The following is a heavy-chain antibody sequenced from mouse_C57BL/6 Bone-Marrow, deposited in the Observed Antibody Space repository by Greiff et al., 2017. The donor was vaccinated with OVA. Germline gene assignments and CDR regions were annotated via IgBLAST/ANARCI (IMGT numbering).Heavy chain of an antibody. CDR2: IYPSDSET. CDR3: ARYLCGYFDY. J-gene: IGHJ2*01. D-gene: IGHD5-1*01. CDR1: GYTFTSYW. V-gene: IGHV1-61*01. Sequence: QVQLQQSGAELVRPGSSVKLSCKASGYTFTSYWMDWVKQRPGQGLEWIGNIYPSDSETHYNQKFKDKATLTVDKSSSTAYMQLSSLTSEDSAVYYCARYLCGYFDYWGQGTTLTVSS.